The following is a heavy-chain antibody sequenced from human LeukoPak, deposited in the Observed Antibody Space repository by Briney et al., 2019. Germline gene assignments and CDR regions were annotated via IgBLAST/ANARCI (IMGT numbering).Heavy chain of an antibody. CDR1: GFTFSNYW. CDR2: IRQDGSEK. J-gene: IGHJ4*02. V-gene: IGHV3-7*01. D-gene: IGHD1-1*01. CDR3: ARSTAGLDY. Sequence: PGGSLRLSCAASGFTFSNYWMSWVRQAPGKGLEWVANIRQDGSEKYYVDPMRGRFTISRDNAKNSLYLQMSSLRAEDTAVYYCARSTAGLDYWGQGTLVTVSS.